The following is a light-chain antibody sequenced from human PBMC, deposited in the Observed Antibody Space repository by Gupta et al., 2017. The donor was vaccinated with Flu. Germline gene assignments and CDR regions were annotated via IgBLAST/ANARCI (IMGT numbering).Light chain of an antibody. CDR3: QQSYNIPRS. CDR2: AIS. Sequence: DIQMILSPSSLSASVGDRVTITCRASQSINNYLSWYQQKPGKAPKLLIYAISTLHSGVPPRFSGSGSGTDFTLTISRLQPEDFATYYCQQSYNIPRSFGGGTKVETK. CDR1: QSINNY. V-gene: IGKV1-39*01. J-gene: IGKJ4*01.